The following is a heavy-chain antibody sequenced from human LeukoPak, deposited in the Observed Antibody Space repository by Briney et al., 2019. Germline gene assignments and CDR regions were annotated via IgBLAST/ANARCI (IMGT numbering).Heavy chain of an antibody. CDR1: GFTFSSYA. CDR3: ARDWTDSSGYYLYYFDY. V-gene: IGHV3-30-3*01. J-gene: IGHJ4*02. CDR2: ISYDGSNK. Sequence: PGGSLRLSCAASGFTFSSYAMHWVRQAPGKGLEWVAVISYDGSNKCYADSVKGRFTISRDNSKNTLYLQMNSLRAEDTAVYYCARDWTDSSGYYLYYFDYWGQGTLVTVSS. D-gene: IGHD3-22*01.